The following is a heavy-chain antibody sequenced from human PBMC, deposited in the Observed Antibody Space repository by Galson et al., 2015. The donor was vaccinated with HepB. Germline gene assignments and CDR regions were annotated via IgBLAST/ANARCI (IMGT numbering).Heavy chain of an antibody. CDR2: IRSKANSHAT. V-gene: IGHV3-73*01. CDR1: GFTFSGSA. D-gene: IGHD2-2*01. J-gene: IGHJ4*02. Sequence: SLRLSSAASGFTFSGSAIHWVRQASGKGLEWVGRIRSKANSHATEYTASLKGGFTISRDDSKNTAYLHMSSLKTEYTAVYYCARLGDFSGYSSSWGQGTLVTVSS. CDR3: ARLGDFSGYSSS.